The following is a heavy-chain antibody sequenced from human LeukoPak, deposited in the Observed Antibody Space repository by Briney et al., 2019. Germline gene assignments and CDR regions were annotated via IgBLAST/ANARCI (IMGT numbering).Heavy chain of an antibody. CDR2: MNPNSGNT. CDR1: GYTFTSYD. Sequence: ASVKVSCKASGYTFTSYDINWVRQATGQGLEWMGWMNPNSGNTGYAQKFQGRVTITRNTSISTAYMELSSLRSEDTAVYYCATAGVRGYYDSSGRYYFDYWGQGTLVTVSS. D-gene: IGHD3-22*01. CDR3: ATAGVRGYYDSSGRYYFDY. J-gene: IGHJ4*02. V-gene: IGHV1-8*03.